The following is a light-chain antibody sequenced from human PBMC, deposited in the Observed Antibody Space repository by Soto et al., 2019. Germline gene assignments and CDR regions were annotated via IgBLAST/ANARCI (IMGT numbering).Light chain of an antibody. CDR3: AAWDESLSGHYV. V-gene: IGLV1-47*01. Sequence: QSVLTQPPPASGTPGQRVTISCSGSSSNIGSNYVYWYQQLPGTAPKLLIYRNNQRPSGVPDRFSGSKSGTSASLAISGLRSEDEADYYCAAWDESLSGHYVFGTGTKVTVL. CDR1: SSNIGSNY. J-gene: IGLJ1*01. CDR2: RNN.